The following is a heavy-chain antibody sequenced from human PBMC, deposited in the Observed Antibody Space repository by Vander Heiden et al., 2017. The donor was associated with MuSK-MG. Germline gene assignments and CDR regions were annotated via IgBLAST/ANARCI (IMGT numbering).Heavy chain of an antibody. Sequence: QVQLVQSGAEEKKPGASVKVSCKASGYIFGSYNIHWVRQAPGRGLEWMGIITPAGGDTTYAQKFQGRVTMTRDTSTSTYYMVLSSLRSEDTAIYYCARAGPGITGARRDAFDFWGQGTMVTVSS. D-gene: IGHD1-20*01. V-gene: IGHV1-46*01. CDR3: ARAGPGITGARRDAFDF. CDR1: GYIFGSYN. J-gene: IGHJ3*01. CDR2: ITPAGGDT.